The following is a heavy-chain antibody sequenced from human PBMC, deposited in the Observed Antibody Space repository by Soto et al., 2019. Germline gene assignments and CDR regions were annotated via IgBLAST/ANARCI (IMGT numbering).Heavy chain of an antibody. J-gene: IGHJ4*02. CDR1: GFGFRRYG. V-gene: IGHV3-33*01. CDR3: ATDAGSSPFDY. D-gene: IGHD6-6*01. CDR2: IWADGSNK. Sequence: QVQLVESGGGVVQPGTSLRLSCAASGFGFRRYGMHWVRQAPGKGLEWVAVIWADGSNKIYADSVKGRFTVSKDNSKDTLYLQMNSLRVEDTAVYYCATDAGSSPFDYWGQGTLVIVSS.